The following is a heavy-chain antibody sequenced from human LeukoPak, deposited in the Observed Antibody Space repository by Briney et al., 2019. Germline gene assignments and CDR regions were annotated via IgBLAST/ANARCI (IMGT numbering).Heavy chain of an antibody. CDR2: ISSSSSYI. V-gene: IGHV3-21*01. J-gene: IGHJ4*02. Sequence: GGSLRLSCAASGFTFSSYSMNWVRQVPEKGLEWVSSISSSSSYIYYADSVKGRFTISRDNAKNSLYLQMNSLRAEDTAVYYCARGGAAAARKRGVDYWGQGTLVTVSS. D-gene: IGHD6-13*01. CDR1: GFTFSSYS. CDR3: ARGGAAAARKRGVDY.